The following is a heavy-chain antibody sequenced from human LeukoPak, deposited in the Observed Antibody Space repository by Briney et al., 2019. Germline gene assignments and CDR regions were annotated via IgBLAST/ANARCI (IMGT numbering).Heavy chain of an antibody. CDR2: LYYSGTT. D-gene: IGHD6-19*01. Sequence: SETLSLTCTVSGGSINYGGWIRQPPGKGLEWIGSLYYSGTTHYNPSLKSRVTISVDTSKNQFSLKLSSVTAADTAVYFCARTWSSVNYYFDYWGQGTVVTISP. CDR3: ARTWSSVNYYFDY. CDR1: GGSINY. V-gene: IGHV4-39*07. J-gene: IGHJ4*02.